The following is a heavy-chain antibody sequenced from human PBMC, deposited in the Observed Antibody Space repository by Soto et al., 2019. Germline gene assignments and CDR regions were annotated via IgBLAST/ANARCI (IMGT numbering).Heavy chain of an antibody. D-gene: IGHD2-2*01. V-gene: IGHV4-39*01. J-gene: IGHJ4*02. CDR1: GGSISSSSYY. CDR3: ASHSRLWRQIYCSSTSCYGQFDY. Sequence: PSETLSLTCTVSGGSISSSSYYWGWIRQPPGKGLEWIGSIYYSGSAYYNPSLKSRVTISVDTSKNQFSLKLSSVTAADTAVYYCASHSRLWRQIYCSSTSCYGQFDYWGQGTLVTVSS. CDR2: IYYSGSA.